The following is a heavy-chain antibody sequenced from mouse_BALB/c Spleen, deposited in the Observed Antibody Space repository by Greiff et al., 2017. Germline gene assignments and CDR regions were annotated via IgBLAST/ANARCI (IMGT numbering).Heavy chain of an antibody. D-gene: IGHD2-3*01. CDR3: ARGETYDQYAMDY. J-gene: IGHJ4*01. V-gene: IGHV2-6-7*01. CDR2: IWGDGST. Sequence: VQLQQSGPGLVAPSQSLSITCTVSGFSLTGYGVNWVRQPPGKGLEWLGMIWGDGSTDYNSALKSRLSISKDNSKSQVFLKMNSLQTDDTARYYCARGETYDQYAMDYWGQGTSVTVSS. CDR1: GFSLTGYG.